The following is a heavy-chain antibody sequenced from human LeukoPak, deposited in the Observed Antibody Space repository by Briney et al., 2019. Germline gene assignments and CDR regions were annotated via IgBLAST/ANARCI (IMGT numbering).Heavy chain of an antibody. D-gene: IGHD6-19*01. Sequence: ASVKVSCKASGGTFSSYAISWVRQAPGQGLEWMGRIIPILGIANYAQKFQGRVTITADKSTSTAYMELSSLRSEDTAVYYCARVFSQHAGRVAGTGLDYWGQGTLVTVSS. CDR3: ARVFSQHAGRVAGTGLDY. J-gene: IGHJ4*02. CDR1: GGTFSSYA. CDR2: IIPILGIA. V-gene: IGHV1-69*04.